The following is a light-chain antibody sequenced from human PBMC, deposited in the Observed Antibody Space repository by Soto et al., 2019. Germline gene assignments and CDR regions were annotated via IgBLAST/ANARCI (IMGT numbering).Light chain of an antibody. Sequence: DIRMTQSPSSLSAFVGDTVTITCRASQDIIYYLARYQQKPGKIPKLLIHSASTLQTGVQSRFSGTGSGTVFTLTINNLQPEDVATYYCQQYSSAPNTFGQGSRLEIK. J-gene: IGKJ2*01. V-gene: IGKV1-27*01. CDR3: QQYSSAPNT. CDR2: SAS. CDR1: QDIIYY.